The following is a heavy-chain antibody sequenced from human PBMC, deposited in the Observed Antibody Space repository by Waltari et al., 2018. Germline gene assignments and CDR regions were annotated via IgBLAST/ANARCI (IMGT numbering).Heavy chain of an antibody. CDR3: AKDQGVRFLEWLSYYYGMDV. V-gene: IGHV3-23*01. Sequence: EVQLLESGGGLVQPGGSLRLSCAASGFTFSSYAMSWVRQAPGKGLEWVSAVGGSGGSTYYEGAGKGRFTSSRDNSKNTVYLQMNSLRAEDTAVYYCAKDQGVRFLEWLSYYYGMDVWGQGTTVTVSS. J-gene: IGHJ6*02. CDR2: VGGSGGST. CDR1: GFTFSSYA. D-gene: IGHD3-3*01.